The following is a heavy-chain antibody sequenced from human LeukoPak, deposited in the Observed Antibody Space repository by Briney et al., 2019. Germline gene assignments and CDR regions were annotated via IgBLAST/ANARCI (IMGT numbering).Heavy chain of an antibody. J-gene: IGHJ6*02. CDR1: GFTFSSYS. CDR2: ISSSRSNI. V-gene: IGHV3-21*01. D-gene: IGHD6-13*01. CDR3: ARMGQQLVYWGMDV. Sequence: GGSLRLSCAASGFTFSSYSMHWVRQAPGKGLEWVSSISSSRSNIYYADSVKGRFTISRDNAKNSLYLQMNSLRAEDTAVYYCARMGQQLVYWGMDVWGQGTTVTVSS.